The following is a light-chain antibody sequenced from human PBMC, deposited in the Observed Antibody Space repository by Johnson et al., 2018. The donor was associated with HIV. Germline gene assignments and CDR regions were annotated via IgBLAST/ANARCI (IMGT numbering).Light chain of an antibody. V-gene: IGLV1-51*02. Sequence: QSVLTQPPSVSAAPGQTVNISCSGNVSNIESYFVSWYQQLPGAAPTLLIYEDNKRPSWIPDRFSGSKSGATATLGITGLQTGDEADYYCGTWDSSLSSYVFGTGTKVTVL. CDR3: GTWDSSLSSYV. CDR2: EDN. CDR1: VSNIESYF. J-gene: IGLJ1*01.